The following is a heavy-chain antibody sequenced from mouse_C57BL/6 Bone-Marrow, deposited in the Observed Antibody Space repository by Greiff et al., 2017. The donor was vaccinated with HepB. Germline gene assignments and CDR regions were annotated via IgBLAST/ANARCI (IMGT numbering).Heavy chain of an antibody. D-gene: IGHD1-1*01. CDR2: IDPENGDT. Sequence: VQLQQSGAELVRPGASVKLSCTASGFNIKDDYMHWVKQRPEQGLEWIGWIDPENGDTEYASKFQGKATITADKSSNTAYLQLSSLTSEDTAVYYCTGYYGSSCYWYFDVWGTGTAVTVSS. CDR1: GFNIKDDY. V-gene: IGHV14-4*01. CDR3: TGYYGSSCYWYFDV. J-gene: IGHJ1*03.